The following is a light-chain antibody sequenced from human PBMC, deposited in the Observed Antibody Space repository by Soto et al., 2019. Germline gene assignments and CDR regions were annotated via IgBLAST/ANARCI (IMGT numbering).Light chain of an antibody. CDR3: QQSYSSPYT. CDR2: AAS. Sequence: DNQMTQSPSALSASVGDRVTITCRASQTIRSHLHWYQQKPVKAPRLLIYAASSLQSGVPSRFSGSGSGTDFTLTISRRQPEDFANYYCQQSYSSPYTFGQGTRREI. CDR1: QTIRSH. J-gene: IGKJ2*01. V-gene: IGKV1-39*01.